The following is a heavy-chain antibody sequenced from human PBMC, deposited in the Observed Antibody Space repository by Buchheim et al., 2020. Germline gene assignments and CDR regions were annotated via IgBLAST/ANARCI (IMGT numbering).Heavy chain of an antibody. CDR1: GGSFSGYY. CDR3: ARGLDYDYDYYFDY. D-gene: IGHD3-16*01. J-gene: IGHJ4*02. V-gene: IGHV4-34*01. Sequence: QVQLQQWGAGLLKPSETLSLTCAVYGGSFSGYYWSWIRQPPGKGLEWIGEINHSGSTNYNPSLTSRVTISVDTSKNQFSLKLSSVTAADTAVYYCARGLDYDYDYYFDYWGQGTL. CDR2: INHSGST.